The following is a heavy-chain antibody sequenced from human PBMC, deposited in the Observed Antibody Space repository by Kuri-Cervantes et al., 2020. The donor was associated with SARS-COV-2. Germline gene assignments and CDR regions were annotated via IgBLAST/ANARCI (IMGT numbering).Heavy chain of an antibody. CDR3: ARGRIAAAGKTFDY. CDR2: MYYSGIT. J-gene: IGHJ4*02. D-gene: IGHD6-13*01. CDR1: GGSISSYY. Sequence: ESLKISCTVSGGSISSYYWSWIRQPPGKGLEWIGYMYYSGITNYDPSLKSRVTISVDTSKNQLSLKLSSVTAADTAVYYCARGRIAAAGKTFDYWGQGTLVTVSS. V-gene: IGHV4-59*12.